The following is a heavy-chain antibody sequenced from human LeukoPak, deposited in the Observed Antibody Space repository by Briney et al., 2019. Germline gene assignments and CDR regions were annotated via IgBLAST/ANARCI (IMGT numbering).Heavy chain of an antibody. Sequence: PSETLSLTCAVYGGSFSGYYWSWIRQPPGKGLEWIGEINHSGSTNYNPSLKSRLTISVDTSKNQFSLKLSSVTAADTAVYYCARGGCGGVCYSHAEYFQYWGQDTLVSVSS. CDR2: INHSGST. D-gene: IGHD2-21*02. CDR1: GGSFSGYY. CDR3: ARGGCGGVCYSHAEYFQY. J-gene: IGHJ1*01. V-gene: IGHV4-34*01.